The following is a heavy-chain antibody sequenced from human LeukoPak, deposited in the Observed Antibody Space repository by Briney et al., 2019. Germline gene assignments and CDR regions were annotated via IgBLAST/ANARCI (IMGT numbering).Heavy chain of an antibody. CDR2: MSAYNGNT. CDR1: GYTFTSYG. CDR3: ARSHPLNYYDSSGYYDY. V-gene: IGHV1-18*01. D-gene: IGHD3-22*01. J-gene: IGHJ4*02. Sequence: ASVKVSCKASGYTFTSYGISWVRQAPGQGLEWMGWMSAYNGNTNYAQKLQGRVTMTTDTSTSTVYMELGSLRSDDTAVYYCARSHPLNYYDSSGYYDYWGQGTLVTVSS.